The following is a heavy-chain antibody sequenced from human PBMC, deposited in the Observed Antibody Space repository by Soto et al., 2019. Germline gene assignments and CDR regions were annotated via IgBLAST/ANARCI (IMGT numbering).Heavy chain of an antibody. V-gene: IGHV1-18*01. CDR1: GYTFTSYG. D-gene: IGHD3-9*01. CDR2: ISAYNGNT. Sequence: VKVSCKASGYTFTSYGISWVRQAPGQGLEWMGWISAYNGNTNYAQKLQGRVTMTTDTSTSTAYMELRSLRSDDTAVYYCARAQYYDILTGYFPKCFDYWGQGTLVTVSS. CDR3: ARAQYYDILTGYFPKCFDY. J-gene: IGHJ4*02.